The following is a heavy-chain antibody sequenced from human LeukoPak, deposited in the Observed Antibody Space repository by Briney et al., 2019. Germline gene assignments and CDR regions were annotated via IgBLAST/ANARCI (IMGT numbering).Heavy chain of an antibody. CDR2: ISTDGNNE. CDR1: GFRFTMYG. J-gene: IGHJ4*02. Sequence: GGSLRLSCAASGFRFTMYGIHWVRQAPGTGLEWVAVISTDGNNEYYANSAKGRFTISRDNSKNTVYLQMTSLRTGDTAVYYCAKDQIGWAPGYVSGPLDQWGQGTLVTVSS. CDR3: AKDQIGWAPGYVSGPLDQ. V-gene: IGHV3-30*18. D-gene: IGHD6-19*01.